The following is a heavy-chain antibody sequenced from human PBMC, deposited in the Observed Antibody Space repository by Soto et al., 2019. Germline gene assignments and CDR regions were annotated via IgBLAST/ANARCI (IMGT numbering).Heavy chain of an antibody. CDR3: ALHTPAISISDH. CDR1: GGSISSSSYY. J-gene: IGHJ4*02. V-gene: IGHV4-39*01. D-gene: IGHD2-15*01. CDR2: IYYSGST. Sequence: QLQLQESGPGLVKPSETLSLTCTVSGGSISSSSYYWGWIRQPPGKGLEWIGSIYYSGSTYYTPSLKSRGTISVDTSTNQASLKLSSVTAADTAVYYCALHTPAISISDHWGQGTLVTVSS.